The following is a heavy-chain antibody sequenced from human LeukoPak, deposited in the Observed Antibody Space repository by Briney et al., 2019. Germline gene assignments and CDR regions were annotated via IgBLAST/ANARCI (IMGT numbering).Heavy chain of an antibody. CDR1: GFTFSSNA. J-gene: IGHJ4*02. V-gene: IGHV3-23*01. CDR3: AKGVRYLDWWILDY. Sequence: GGSLRLSCGASGFTFSSNAMSWVRQAPGKGLEWVSAISVSGTGTYYADSVKGRFTISRDNSKNTLYLQMNSLRAEDTAVYYCAKGVRYLDWWILDYWGQGTLVPVSS. D-gene: IGHD3-9*01. CDR2: ISVSGTGT.